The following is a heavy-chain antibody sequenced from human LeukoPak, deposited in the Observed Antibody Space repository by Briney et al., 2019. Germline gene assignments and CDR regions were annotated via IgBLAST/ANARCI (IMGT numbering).Heavy chain of an antibody. V-gene: IGHV1-24*01. CDR1: GYTLTELS. J-gene: IGHJ5*02. D-gene: IGHD3-10*01. CDR2: FDPEDGET. Sequence: ASVKVSCTVSGYTLTELSMHWVRQAPGKGLEWMGGFDPEDGETIYAQKFQGRVTMTEDTSTDTAYMELSSLRSEDTAVYYCAGVPDSGRGPFDPWGQGTLVTVSS. CDR3: AGVPDSGRGPFDP.